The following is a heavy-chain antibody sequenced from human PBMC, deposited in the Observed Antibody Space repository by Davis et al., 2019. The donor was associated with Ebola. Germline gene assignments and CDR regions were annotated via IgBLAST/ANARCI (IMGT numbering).Heavy chain of an antibody. Sequence: SGPTLVKPPQTLTLTCTFSGFSLSASGMCVSWIRQPPGRALEWLARIDWDDDKYYSTSLKTRLTISKDTSKNQVVLTMTNVDPVDTGTYYCARTYYGSIVSPPDWGQGTLVTVSS. D-gene: IGHD3-10*01. CDR1: GFSLSASGMC. J-gene: IGHJ4*02. V-gene: IGHV2-70*11. CDR3: ARTYYGSIVSPPD. CDR2: IDWDDDK.